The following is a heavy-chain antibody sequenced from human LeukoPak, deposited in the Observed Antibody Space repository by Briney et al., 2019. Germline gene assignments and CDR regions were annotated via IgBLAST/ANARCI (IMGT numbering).Heavy chain of an antibody. CDR2: INHSGST. CDR3: ARPTVTTRDGMDV. CDR1: GGSFSGYY. D-gene: IGHD4-11*01. J-gene: IGHJ6*02. V-gene: IGHV4-34*01. Sequence: PSETLSLTCAVYGGSFSGYYWSWIRQPPGKGLEWIGEINHSGSTNYNPSLKSRVTISVDTSKNQFSLKLSSVTAADTAVYYCARPTVTTRDGMDVWGQGTTVTVSS.